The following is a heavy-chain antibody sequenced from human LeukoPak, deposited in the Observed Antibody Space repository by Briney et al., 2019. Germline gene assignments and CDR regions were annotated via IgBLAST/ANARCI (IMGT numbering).Heavy chain of an antibody. CDR3: ARDSGATWAFDI. Sequence: SETLSLICTVSGGPFSSYYWSWIRQPPGKGLEWIGYIYYTGSANYNPSLKSRVTISVDTSKTQFSLKLRSVTAADTAVYYCARDSGATWAFDIWGQGTMVIVSS. V-gene: IGHV4-59*01. CDR1: GGPFSSYY. J-gene: IGHJ3*02. CDR2: IYYTGSA. D-gene: IGHD1-26*01.